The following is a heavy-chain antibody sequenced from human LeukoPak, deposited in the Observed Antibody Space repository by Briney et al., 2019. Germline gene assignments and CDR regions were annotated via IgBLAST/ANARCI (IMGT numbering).Heavy chain of an antibody. CDR2: IDDVGSII. V-gene: IGHV3-48*01. D-gene: IGHD3-10*01. CDR1: RFAFSTYS. Sequence: GGSLRLSCAASRFAFSTYSMNWVRQAPGKGLEWISHIDDVGSIIYYADSVKGRFTISRDNAENSLHLQMNSLRAEDTAVYYCAKDGRMPSLLWFGELPYYFDYWGQGTLATVSS. J-gene: IGHJ4*02. CDR3: AKDGRMPSLLWFGELPYYFDY.